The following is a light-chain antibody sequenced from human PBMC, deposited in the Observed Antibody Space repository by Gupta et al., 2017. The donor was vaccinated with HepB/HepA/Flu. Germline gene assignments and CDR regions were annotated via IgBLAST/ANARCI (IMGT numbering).Light chain of an antibody. CDR3: QQRNSWASLT. CDR1: RSVFVY. Sequence: IGLPHSPANLSLSPGDRATLSCRASRSVFVYLDWYQQRPGQAPRLLISDASNRDTGSTARFSGSGSGKELTLSISRREHEDVAVSYCQQRNSWASLTFGGGTKVEIK. J-gene: IGKJ4*01. V-gene: IGKV3-11*01. CDR2: DAS.